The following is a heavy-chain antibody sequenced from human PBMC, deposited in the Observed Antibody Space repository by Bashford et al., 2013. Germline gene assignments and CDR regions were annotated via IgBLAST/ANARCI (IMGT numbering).Heavy chain of an antibody. CDR3: ARRNYENYHYRFDS. CDR2: MFHSGSG. CDR1: GGSIRSNTNY. V-gene: IGHV4-39*01. Sequence: SETLSLTCTVSGGSIRSNTNYWGWIRQPPGKGLEWIGTMFHSGSGYYNPSLKSRVTISVDTSRRQFSLRLTSVTAADTAVYFCARRNYENYHYRFDSWGQGVLVTVSS. J-gene: IGHJ4*02. D-gene: IGHD1-7*01.